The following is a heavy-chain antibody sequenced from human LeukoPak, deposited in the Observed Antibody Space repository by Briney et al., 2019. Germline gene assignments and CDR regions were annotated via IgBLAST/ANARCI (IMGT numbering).Heavy chain of an antibody. D-gene: IGHD3-9*01. Sequence: GSLRLSCVASGFTFSTNWMHWVRQAPGKGLEWMALIWYDGSNKYYADSVKGRFTISRDNSKNTLYLQMNSLRAEDTAVYYCSREYFDWSRNYYYGMDVWGQGTTVTVSS. V-gene: IGHV3-33*08. CDR2: IWYDGSNK. J-gene: IGHJ6*02. CDR1: GFTFSTNW. CDR3: SREYFDWSRNYYYGMDV.